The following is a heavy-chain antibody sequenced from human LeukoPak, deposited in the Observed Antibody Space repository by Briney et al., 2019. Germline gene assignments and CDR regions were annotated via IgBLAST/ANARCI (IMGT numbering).Heavy chain of an antibody. CDR3: ARKIGGAVAGNWYFDL. J-gene: IGHJ2*01. CDR2: ISYDGSDK. D-gene: IGHD6-19*01. Sequence: GRSLRLSCAASGFTFSSYAKHCVRQAPGKGLEWVAVISYDGSDKYYADSVKRRFTISRDTSKNTLYLQMNSLRAEDTAVYYCARKIGGAVAGNWYFDLWGRGTLVIVSS. V-gene: IGHV3-30-3*01. CDR1: GFTFSSYA.